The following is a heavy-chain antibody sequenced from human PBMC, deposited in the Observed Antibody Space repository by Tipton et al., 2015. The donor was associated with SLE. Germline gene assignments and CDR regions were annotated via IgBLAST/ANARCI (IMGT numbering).Heavy chain of an antibody. V-gene: IGHV4-34*01. D-gene: IGHD6-25*01. J-gene: IGHJ6*02. CDR1: GGSFRGYY. CDR3: ARLSYYYGMDV. Sequence: TLSLTCAVYGGSFRGYYWSWIRQPPGRGLEWIGEINHNGNTNHNPSLKSRVTISVDTSKNQFSLRLNSVTAADTAVYYCARLSYYYGMDVWGQGTTVTVSS. CDR2: INHNGNT.